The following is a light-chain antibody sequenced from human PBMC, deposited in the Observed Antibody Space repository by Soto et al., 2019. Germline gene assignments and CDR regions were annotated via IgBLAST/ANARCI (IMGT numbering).Light chain of an antibody. CDR2: DSS. CDR1: QDITNY. V-gene: IGKV1-33*01. CDR3: QQLDSRPPT. J-gene: IGKJ5*01. Sequence: DLQMTQSPSALSASVGDRVTIICQASQDITNYLNWYQQKPGKAPKLLIHDSSNLETGVPSRFSGSGSGTYFSFTITSPQPEDIATYYCQQLDSRPPTSGHGTRLEIK.